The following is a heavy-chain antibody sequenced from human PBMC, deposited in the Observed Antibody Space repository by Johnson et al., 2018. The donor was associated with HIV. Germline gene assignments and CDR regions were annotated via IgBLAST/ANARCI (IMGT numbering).Heavy chain of an antibody. J-gene: IGHJ3*02. V-gene: IGHV3-53*01. CDR3: AKDQGRFLEWLSAFDI. CDR1: GFTVSSNY. Sequence: VQLVESGGGLIQPGGSLRLSCAASGFTVSSNYMSWVRQAPGKGLEWVSVIYSGGSTYYADSVKGQFTIFRDSAKNSLYLQMNSLRTEDTALYYCAKDQGRFLEWLSAFDIWGQGTMVTVSA. D-gene: IGHD3-3*01. CDR2: IYSGGST.